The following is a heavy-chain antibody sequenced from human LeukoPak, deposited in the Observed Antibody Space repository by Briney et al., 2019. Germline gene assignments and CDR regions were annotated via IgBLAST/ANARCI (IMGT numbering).Heavy chain of an antibody. CDR1: GYSFTSYW. Sequence: GESLKISCKGSGYSFTSYWIGWVRQMPGKGLEWMGIIYPGDSDTRYNPSFQGQVTISADKSISTAYLQWSSLKASDTAMYYCARLGIWFGELSAIDYWGQGTLVTVSS. CDR2: IYPGDSDT. CDR3: ARLGIWFGELSAIDY. D-gene: IGHD3-10*01. J-gene: IGHJ4*02. V-gene: IGHV5-51*01.